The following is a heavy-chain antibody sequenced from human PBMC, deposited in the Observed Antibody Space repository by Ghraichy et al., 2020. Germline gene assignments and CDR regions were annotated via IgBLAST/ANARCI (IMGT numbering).Heavy chain of an antibody. CDR1: GYTFTSYG. Sequence: ASVKVSCKASGYTFTSYGISWVRQAPGQGLEWMGWISAYNGNTNYAQKLQGRVTMTTDTSTSTAYMELRSLRSDDTAVYYCARDSPDYYDSSGLPLGYWGQGTLVTVSS. D-gene: IGHD3-22*01. J-gene: IGHJ4*02. CDR2: ISAYNGNT. V-gene: IGHV1-18*04. CDR3: ARDSPDYYDSSGLPLGY.